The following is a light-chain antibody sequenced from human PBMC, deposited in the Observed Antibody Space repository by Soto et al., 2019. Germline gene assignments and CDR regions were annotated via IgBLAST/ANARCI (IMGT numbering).Light chain of an antibody. V-gene: IGLV2-8*01. CDR3: SSYAGSNNVG. CDR1: SSDVGGYNY. CDR2: EVS. J-gene: IGLJ3*02. Sequence: QSVLTQPPSASGSPGQSVTISCTGTSSDVGGYNYVSWYQQHPGNAPKLMIYEVSKRPSGVPDRFSGSKSGNTASLTVSGLHAEDEAYYYCSSYAGSNNVGFGGGTKVTVL.